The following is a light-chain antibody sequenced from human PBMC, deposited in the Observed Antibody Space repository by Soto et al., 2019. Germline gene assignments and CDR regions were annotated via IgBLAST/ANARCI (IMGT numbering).Light chain of an antibody. CDR1: SSDVGGYNY. CDR3: SSYTSSSPLV. Sequence: QSALTQPASVSGSPGQSITISCTGTSSDVGGYNYVSWYQQHPGKAPKTMIYDVSNRPSGVSNRFSGSKSGNTASLTISGLQAEDEADYYCSSYTSSSPLVFGGGTKLTVL. CDR2: DVS. J-gene: IGLJ2*01. V-gene: IGLV2-14*01.